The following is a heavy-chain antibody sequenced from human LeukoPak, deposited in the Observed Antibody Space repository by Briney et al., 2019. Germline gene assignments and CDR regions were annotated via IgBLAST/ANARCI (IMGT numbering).Heavy chain of an antibody. CDR3: TPEVDRGGSYWVGEY. CDR2: ISSKAYGGTT. Sequence: GGSLRLSCAISGVNFEGYAMNWVRQAPGKGLEWVGLISSKAYGGTTEFAASVKGRFSISRDESKSVVYLQMNSLKLEDTGLYYCTPEVDRGGSYWVGEYWGQGTLVTVSS. V-gene: IGHV3-49*04. CDR1: GVNFEGYA. J-gene: IGHJ4*02. D-gene: IGHD3-10*01.